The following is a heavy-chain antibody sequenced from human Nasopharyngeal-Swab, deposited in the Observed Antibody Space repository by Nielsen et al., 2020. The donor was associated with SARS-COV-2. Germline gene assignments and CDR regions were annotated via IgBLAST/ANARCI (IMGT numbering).Heavy chain of an antibody. J-gene: IGHJ4*02. CDR3: TRVPRVGGYSYGYDY. V-gene: IGHV1-2*06. CDR1: GYTFSDYY. CDR2: INPNSGGT. D-gene: IGHD5-18*01. Sequence: ASVKVSCKASGYTFSDYYMEWVRQAPGHGLEWMGRINPNSGGTNFAQKFQGRVSLSRDAYITTAYMELSSLTSDDTAIYYCTRVPRVGGYSYGYDYWGQGTLVTVSS.